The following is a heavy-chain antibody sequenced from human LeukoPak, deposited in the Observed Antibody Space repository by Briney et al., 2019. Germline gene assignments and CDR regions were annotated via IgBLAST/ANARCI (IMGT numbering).Heavy chain of an antibody. Sequence: PGGSLRLSCAAYGFTFSSYSMNWVRQAPGKGLEWVSSISSSSSYIYYADSVKGRFTISRDNSKNTLYLQMNSLRVEDTAVYYCAKAQGGFGCSGGSCYYDCWGQGTLVTVSS. CDR2: ISSSSSYI. CDR1: GFTFSSYS. CDR3: AKAQGGFGCSGGSCYYDC. J-gene: IGHJ4*02. V-gene: IGHV3-21*04. D-gene: IGHD2-15*01.